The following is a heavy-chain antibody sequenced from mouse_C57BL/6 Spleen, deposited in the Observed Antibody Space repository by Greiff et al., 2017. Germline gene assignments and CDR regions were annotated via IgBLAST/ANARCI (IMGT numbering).Heavy chain of an antibody. CDR2: IDPSASEP. CDR3: AIYYNLYGGYAIDY. Sequence: QVQLQQPGAELVRPGSSVKLSCTASGYTFTSYWMPWVQQRPIQGLECLGNIDPSASEPHYNQKFKDKATLTVDKSSSTAYMPLSILTSEDSAVSFCAIYYNLYGGYAIDYWGQGTSVTVSS. CDR1: GYTFTSYW. V-gene: IGHV1-52*01. D-gene: IGHD1-1*01. J-gene: IGHJ4*01.